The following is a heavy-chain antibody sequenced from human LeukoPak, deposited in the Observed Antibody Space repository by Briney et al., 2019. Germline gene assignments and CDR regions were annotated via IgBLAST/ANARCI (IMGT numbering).Heavy chain of an antibody. CDR2: IYPGDSDT. J-gene: IGHJ5*02. V-gene: IGHV5-51*01. D-gene: IGHD4-11*01. CDR3: ARSATVTYNWFDP. CDR1: GYSFTNYW. Sequence: GESLKISCKGSGYSFTNYWIGWVRQMPGKGLEWMGIIYPGDSDTRYSPSFQGQVTISADKSISTAYLQWSSLKASDTAMYYCARSATVTYNWFDPWGQGTLVTVSS.